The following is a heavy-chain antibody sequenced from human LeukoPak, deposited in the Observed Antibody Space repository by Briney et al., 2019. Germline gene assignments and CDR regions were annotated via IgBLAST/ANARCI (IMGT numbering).Heavy chain of an antibody. CDR2: IKQDGSEK. D-gene: IGHD6-19*01. V-gene: IGHV3-7*01. Sequence: GGSLRLSCAASGFTFSSYWMSWVRQAPGKGLEWVANIKQDGSEKYYVDSVKGRFTISRDNAKNSLYLQMNSLRAEDTAVYYCARDVSSGWYVERPEAWFDPWGQGTLVTVSS. CDR3: ARDVSSGWYVERPEAWFDP. J-gene: IGHJ5*02. CDR1: GFTFSSYW.